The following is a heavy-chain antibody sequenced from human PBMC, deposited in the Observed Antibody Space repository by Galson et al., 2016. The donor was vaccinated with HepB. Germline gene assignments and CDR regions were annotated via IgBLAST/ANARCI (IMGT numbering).Heavy chain of an antibody. CDR3: ARDQYKPLSSLDY. J-gene: IGHJ4*02. D-gene: IGHD1-14*01. V-gene: IGHV1-69*04. CDR1: GDTFSSYA. CDR2: IIPMLGIS. Sequence: SVKVSCKASGDTFSSYAISWVRQAPGQGLEWVGRIIPMLGISNYAQKFQGRVTITADKSTSTAYMELSSLRSEDTAIYYCARDQYKPLSSLDYWGQGTLVTVSS.